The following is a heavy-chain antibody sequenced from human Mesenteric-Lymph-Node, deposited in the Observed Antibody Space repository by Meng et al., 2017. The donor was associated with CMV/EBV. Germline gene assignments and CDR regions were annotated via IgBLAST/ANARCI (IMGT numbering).Heavy chain of an antibody. CDR1: GFTFSNYW. Sequence: GGSLRLSCAASGFTFSNYWMTWVRQAPGKGLEWVANIKQDGTEKYYVDSVKGRFTLSRDNAKNSLFLQMNSLRAEDTAVYYCVRHSPRGLLWFGELPDDAFDIWGQGTMVTVSS. CDR2: IKQDGTEK. D-gene: IGHD3-10*01. J-gene: IGHJ3*02. V-gene: IGHV3-7*01. CDR3: VRHSPRGLLWFGELPDDAFDI.